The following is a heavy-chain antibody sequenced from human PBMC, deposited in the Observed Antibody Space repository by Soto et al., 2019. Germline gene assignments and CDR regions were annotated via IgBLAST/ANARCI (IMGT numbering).Heavy chain of an antibody. CDR2: INAGNGNT. V-gene: IGHV1-3*01. CDR1: RYTFTNYA. J-gene: IGHJ4*02. Sequence: ASVKVSCKASRYTFTNYAMHWVRQAPGQRLEWMGWINAGNGNTKYSQKFQGRVTFTRDTSATTAYMELNSLRSEDTAVHYCARGERYYYDSSGYFGFDYWGQGTLVTVSS. D-gene: IGHD3-22*01. CDR3: ARGERYYYDSSGYFGFDY.